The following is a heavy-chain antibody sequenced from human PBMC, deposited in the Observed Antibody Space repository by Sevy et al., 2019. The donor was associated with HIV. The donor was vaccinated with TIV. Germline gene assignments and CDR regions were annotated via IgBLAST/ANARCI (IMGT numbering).Heavy chain of an antibody. Sequence: GRSLRLSCAASGFTFSSYAMHWVRQAPGQGLEWVALISYDGKNKEYSDSVKGRVTISRDISKNTLYLQVNSLRAEDTAVYYCARETKYDFWTGYLDHWGQGTLVTVSS. CDR3: ARETKYDFWTGYLDH. CDR2: ISYDGKNK. D-gene: IGHD3-3*01. V-gene: IGHV3-30*04. J-gene: IGHJ4*02. CDR1: GFTFSSYA.